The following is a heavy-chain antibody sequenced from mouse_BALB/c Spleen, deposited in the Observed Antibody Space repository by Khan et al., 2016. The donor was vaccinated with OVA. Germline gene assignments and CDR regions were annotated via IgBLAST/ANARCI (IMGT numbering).Heavy chain of an antibody. CDR3: AREGDDGGLAY. V-gene: IGHV5-12*02. Sequence: EVELVESGGGLVQPGGSLKLSCATSGFTFSDYYMYWVRQTPEKRLEWVAYLSNRGTTTYYPDTVRGRFTISSDNAKNTLYLQMSRLESGYIAMYYCAREGDDGGLAYWGQGTLVTVSA. CDR1: GFTFSDYY. J-gene: IGHJ3*01. CDR2: LSNRGTTT. D-gene: IGHD2-3*01.